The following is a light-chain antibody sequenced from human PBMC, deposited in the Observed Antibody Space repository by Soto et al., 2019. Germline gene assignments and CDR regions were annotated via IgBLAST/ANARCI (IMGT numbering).Light chain of an antibody. CDR3: QQYDSSPWT. CDR1: QSVSSSF. Sequence: ESVLTQSPGTLSLSPGERATLSCRASQSVSSSFLAWYQLKPGQAPRLLIYGASSRATDIPDRFSGSGYGTDFTLTISRLEPEDFAVYYCQQYDSSPWTFGQGTKVEIK. J-gene: IGKJ1*01. V-gene: IGKV3-20*01. CDR2: GAS.